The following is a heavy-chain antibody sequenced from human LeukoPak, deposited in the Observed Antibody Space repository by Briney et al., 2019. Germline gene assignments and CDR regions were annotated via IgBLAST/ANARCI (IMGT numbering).Heavy chain of an antibody. CDR3: ARDDYYYDSSGYQYNWFDP. J-gene: IGHJ5*02. D-gene: IGHD3-22*01. Sequence: DSVKVSCKASGYTFTGYYMHWVRQAPGQGLEWMGWITLNSGGTNYAQKFQGRVTMTRDTSISTAYMELSRLRSDDTAVYYCARDDYYYDSSGYQYNWFDPWGQGTLVTVSS. V-gene: IGHV1-2*02. CDR2: ITLNSGGT. CDR1: GYTFTGYY.